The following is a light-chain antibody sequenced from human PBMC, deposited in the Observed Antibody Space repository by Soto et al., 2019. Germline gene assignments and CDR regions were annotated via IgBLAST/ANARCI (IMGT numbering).Light chain of an antibody. V-gene: IGLV2-14*01. CDR2: NVR. J-gene: IGLJ2*01. Sequence: QSALTQPASVSGSPGQSITISCTGTSSDVGGYDYVSWYQQHPGKAPKLMIYNVRNRPSGVSNRFSGSKAGNTASLTISGLQAEDAAAYYCSSYTSSSTVVFGGGTKPTVL. CDR1: SSDVGGYDY. CDR3: SSYTSSSTVV.